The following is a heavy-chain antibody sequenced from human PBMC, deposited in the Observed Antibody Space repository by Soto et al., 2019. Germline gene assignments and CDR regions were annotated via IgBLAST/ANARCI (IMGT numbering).Heavy chain of an antibody. CDR2: FNSDGSHT. Sequence: EVQLVESGGGSVQPGGSLRLSCGASGFTFSNSWMNWARQAPEKGLVWVSRFNSDGSHTTYADSVKGRFTIARDNAKNTVYLQMNGLRADDTAVYYCPRGTSLVGDTHCGEYWGLRTLVTVSS. CDR3: PRGTSLVGDTHCGEY. J-gene: IGHJ4*02. D-gene: IGHD1-26*01. V-gene: IGHV3-74*01. CDR1: GFTFSNSW.